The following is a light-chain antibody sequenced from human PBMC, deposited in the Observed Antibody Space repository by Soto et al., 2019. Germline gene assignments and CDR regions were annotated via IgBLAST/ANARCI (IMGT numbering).Light chain of an antibody. J-gene: IGKJ2*01. CDR2: KVS. V-gene: IGKV2-30*01. Sequence: DVVMTQSPLSLPVTLGQPASISCRSSQSLVYSDGNTYLNWFQQRPGQSPRRLIYKVSNRDSGVPYRFSCNGECSAFTLKFASVDAEDVGLYYSMQASHSPRTFGQGTKLEIK. CDR3: MQASHSPRT. CDR1: QSLVYSDGNTY.